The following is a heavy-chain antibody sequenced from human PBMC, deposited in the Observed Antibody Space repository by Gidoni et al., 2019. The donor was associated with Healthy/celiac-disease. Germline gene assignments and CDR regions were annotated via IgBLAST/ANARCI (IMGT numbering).Heavy chain of an antibody. CDR1: GFTFSSYA. CDR2: ISGSGGST. J-gene: IGHJ6*02. Sequence: EVQLLESGGGLVQPGGSLRRSCAASGFTFSSYAMSWVRQAPGKGLEWVSAISGSGGSTYYADSVKGRFTISRDNSKNTLYLQMNSLRAEDTAVYYCAKDVAARRFYYYGMDVWGQGTTVTVSS. V-gene: IGHV3-23*01. CDR3: AKDVAARRFYYYGMDV. D-gene: IGHD6-6*01.